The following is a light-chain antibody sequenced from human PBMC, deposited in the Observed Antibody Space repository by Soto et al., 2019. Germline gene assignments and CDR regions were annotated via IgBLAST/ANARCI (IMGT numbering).Light chain of an antibody. CDR1: SGSIGTNF. J-gene: IGLJ7*01. Sequence: NFMLTQPHSVSESPGKTVTISCTRSSGSIGTNFVQWYQQRPGSVPTTVIYETNRRPSGVPDRFSGSIDSSSNSASLTISGLKPEDEADYYCQSFHFRTVLFGGGTQLTVL. CDR2: ETN. V-gene: IGLV6-57*04. CDR3: QSFHFRTVL.